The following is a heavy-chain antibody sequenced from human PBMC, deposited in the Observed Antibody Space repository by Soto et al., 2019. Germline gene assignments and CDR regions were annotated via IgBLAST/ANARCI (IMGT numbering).Heavy chain of an antibody. Sequence: SVKVSCKASGYTFTSYGISWVRQAPGQGLEWMGWISAYNGNTNYAQKLQGRVTMTTDTSTSTAYMELRSLRSDDTAVYYCARDFNAVAVSGWFDPWGQGTLVTVSS. CDR1: GYTFTSYG. D-gene: IGHD6-19*01. J-gene: IGHJ5*02. CDR2: ISAYNGNT. V-gene: IGHV1-18*01. CDR3: ARDFNAVAVSGWFDP.